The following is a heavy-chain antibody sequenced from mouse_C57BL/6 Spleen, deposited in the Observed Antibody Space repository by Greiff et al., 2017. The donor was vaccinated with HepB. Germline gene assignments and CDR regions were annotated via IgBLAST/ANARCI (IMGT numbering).Heavy chain of an antibody. Sequence: EVKLVESGGGLVQPGGSLSLSCAASGFTFTDYYMSWVRQPPGKALEWLGFIRNKANGYTTEYSASVKGRFTISRDNSQSILYLQMNALRAEDSATYYCARYIPTTGVPHWYFDVWGTGTTVTVSS. CDR3: ARYIPTTGVPHWYFDV. D-gene: IGHD1-1*01. CDR1: GFTFTDYY. J-gene: IGHJ1*03. V-gene: IGHV7-3*01. CDR2: IRNKANGYTT.